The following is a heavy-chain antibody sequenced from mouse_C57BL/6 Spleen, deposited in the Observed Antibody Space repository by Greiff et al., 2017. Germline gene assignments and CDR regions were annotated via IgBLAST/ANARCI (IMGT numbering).Heavy chain of an antibody. V-gene: IGHV7-3*01. CDR3: ARSSTVVSYFDY. J-gene: IGHJ2*01. Sequence: EVMLVESGGGLVQPGGSLSLSCAASGFTFTDYYMSWVRQPPGTALEWLGFIRNKANGYTTEYSASVKGRFTISRDNSQSILYLQMNALRAEDSATYYCARSSTVVSYFDYWGQGTTLTVSS. D-gene: IGHD1-1*01. CDR1: GFTFTDYY. CDR2: IRNKANGYTT.